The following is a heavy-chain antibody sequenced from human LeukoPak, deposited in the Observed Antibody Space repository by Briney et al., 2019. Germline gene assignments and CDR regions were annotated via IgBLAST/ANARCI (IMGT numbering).Heavy chain of an antibody. D-gene: IGHD4-17*01. V-gene: IGHV4-34*01. CDR3: ARAGLNGDVDY. CDR1: GGSFSGYY. CDR2: INHSGST. Sequence: PSETLSLTCAVYGGSFSGYYWSWIRQPPGKGLGWIGEINHSGSTNYNPSLKSRVTISVDTSKNQFSLTLSSVTAADTAVYYCARAGLNGDVDYWGQGTLVTVSS. J-gene: IGHJ4*02.